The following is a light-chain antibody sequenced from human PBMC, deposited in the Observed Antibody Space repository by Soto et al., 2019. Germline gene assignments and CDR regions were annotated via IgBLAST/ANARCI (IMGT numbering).Light chain of an antibody. CDR2: EVT. CDR1: SSDVGTYNL. J-gene: IGLJ1*01. CDR3: CSYGGSSTFPYV. Sequence: QAVLSQPASVSGSPEQSITISFTVTSSDVGTYNLVSWYQQHPGKAPKLIIYEVTERPSGISNRFSGSKFGNTASLTISGLLPEDEADYYCCSYGGSSTFPYVFGTGTKVTVL. V-gene: IGLV2-23*02.